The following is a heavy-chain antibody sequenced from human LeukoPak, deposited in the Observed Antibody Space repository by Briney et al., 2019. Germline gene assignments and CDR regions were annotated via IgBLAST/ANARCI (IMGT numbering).Heavy chain of an antibody. D-gene: IGHD2-15*01. CDR2: ITASGGST. CDR1: GFTFSSYA. Sequence: GGSLRLSCAASGFTFSSYAMSWVRQAPGKGLEWVSGITASGGSTYYADSVKGRFTISRDNSKNTLYLQMNSLRAEDTAVYYCARDALGARGIGGGLDIWGQGTMVIVSS. V-gene: IGHV3-23*01. J-gene: IGHJ3*02. CDR3: ARDALGARGIGGGLDI.